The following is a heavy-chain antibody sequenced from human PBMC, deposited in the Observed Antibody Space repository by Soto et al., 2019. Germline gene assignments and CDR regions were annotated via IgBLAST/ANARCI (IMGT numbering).Heavy chain of an antibody. D-gene: IGHD3-22*01. CDR1: XFTLXSYW. CDR2: IKPDGSEK. V-gene: IGHV3-7*01. J-gene: IGHJ3*02. Sequence: EVQLVESGGGLVQPGGSLRLXCXAXXFTLXSYWMXXVRQAPGKGLEWVANIKPDGSEKYYVDSVKGRFTISRDNTKNSLYLQMSTLRPEDTAIYYCARDYEFGFDIWGQGTLVTVSS. CDR3: ARDYEFGFDI.